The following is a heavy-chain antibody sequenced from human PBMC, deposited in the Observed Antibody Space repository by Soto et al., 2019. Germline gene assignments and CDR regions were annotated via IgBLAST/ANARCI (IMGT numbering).Heavy chain of an antibody. Sequence: SCAASGFTFSSYAMHWVRQAPGKGLEWVAVISYDGSNKYYADSVKGRFTISRDNSKNTLYLQMNSLRAEDTAVYYCARDVESGSSQYYYYYYGMDVWGQGTTVTAP. CDR3: ARDVESGSSQYYYYYYGMDV. V-gene: IGHV3-30-3*01. D-gene: IGHD1-26*01. J-gene: IGHJ6*02. CDR2: ISYDGSNK. CDR1: GFTFSSYA.